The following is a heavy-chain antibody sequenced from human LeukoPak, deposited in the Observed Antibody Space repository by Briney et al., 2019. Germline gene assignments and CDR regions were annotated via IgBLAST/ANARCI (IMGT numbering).Heavy chain of an antibody. Sequence: GGSLRLSCAASGFTFSSYAMSWVRQAPGKGLEWVSAISGSGGSTYYADSVKGRFTISRDNSKNTLYLQMNSLRAEDTAVYYCAREGLYYYDSSGYYVTDQIRLFDYWGQGTLVTVSS. CDR2: ISGSGGST. D-gene: IGHD3-22*01. J-gene: IGHJ4*02. CDR3: AREGLYYYDSSGYYVTDQIRLFDY. V-gene: IGHV3-23*01. CDR1: GFTFSSYA.